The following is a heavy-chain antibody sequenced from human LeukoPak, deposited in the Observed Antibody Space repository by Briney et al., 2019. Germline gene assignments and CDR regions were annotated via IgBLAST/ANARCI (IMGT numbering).Heavy chain of an antibody. V-gene: IGHV4-59*12. Sequence: SETLSLTCTVSGGSISTYYWSWIRQPPGKGLEWIGCIHYSGGTYYDSSLKSRVTISIDTSKNQFSLKLSSVTAADTAVYYCARGRTVTTYDYWGQGTLVTVSS. CDR1: GGSISTYY. J-gene: IGHJ4*02. CDR3: ARGRTVTTYDY. CDR2: IHYSGGT. D-gene: IGHD4-17*01.